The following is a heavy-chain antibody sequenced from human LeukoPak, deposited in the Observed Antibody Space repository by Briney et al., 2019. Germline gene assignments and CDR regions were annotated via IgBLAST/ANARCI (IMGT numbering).Heavy chain of an antibody. J-gene: IGHJ6*02. CDR3: ARDLHYYVAMDV. Sequence: PGGSLRFSCAGSGITVGSNFMSWVRQAPGKGLECVSVIYSGSRTYYADSVKGRFTISRDSPKNRLYLQLNSLRAEDTALYYCARDLHYYVAMDVWGQGTTVTVSS. D-gene: IGHD3-10*02. CDR2: IYSGSRT. V-gene: IGHV3-66*01. CDR1: GITVGSNF.